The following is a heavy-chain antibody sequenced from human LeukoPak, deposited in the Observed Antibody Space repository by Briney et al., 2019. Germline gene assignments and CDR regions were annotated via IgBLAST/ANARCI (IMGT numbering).Heavy chain of an antibody. CDR2: IYYSGST. CDR1: GGSISSSSYY. CDR3: ARAKRRDGYNYDY. Sequence: PSETLSLTCTVSGGSISSSSYYWGWIRQTPGKGLEWIGSIYYSGSTYYNPSLRSRVTISVDTSKNQFSLKLSSVTAADTAVYYCARAKRRDGYNYDYWGQGTLVTVSS. J-gene: IGHJ4*02. D-gene: IGHD5-24*01. V-gene: IGHV4-39*07.